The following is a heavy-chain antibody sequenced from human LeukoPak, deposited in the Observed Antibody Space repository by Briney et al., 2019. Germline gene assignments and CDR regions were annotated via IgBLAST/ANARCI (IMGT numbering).Heavy chain of an antibody. J-gene: IGHJ4*02. Sequence: SETLSLTCIVSGGPISVDYWNWIRQAPGKGLEWIGYIYYTGRTKYNPSLASRLTISIDTSKSQFSLRLTSVTAADTAVYYCARDRADNGDYIKFDYWGQGSLVTDSS. CDR3: ARDRADNGDYIKFDY. D-gene: IGHD4-17*01. V-gene: IGHV4-59*01. CDR1: GGPISVDY. CDR2: IYYTGRT.